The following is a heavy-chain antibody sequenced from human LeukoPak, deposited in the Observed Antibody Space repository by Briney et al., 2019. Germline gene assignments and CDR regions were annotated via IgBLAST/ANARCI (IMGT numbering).Heavy chain of an antibody. V-gene: IGHV3-74*01. CDR2: INPDGSTS. J-gene: IGHJ4*02. D-gene: IGHD6-19*01. Sequence: GGSLRLSCAASGFSFSTYWMHWVRQAPGKGLVWVARINPDGSTSSYADSVKGRLPISRDNAKNTLYLQMNSLRAEDTAVYYCAREVYSSGWSSFDYWGQGTLVTVSS. CDR3: AREVYSSGWSSFDY. CDR1: GFSFSTYW.